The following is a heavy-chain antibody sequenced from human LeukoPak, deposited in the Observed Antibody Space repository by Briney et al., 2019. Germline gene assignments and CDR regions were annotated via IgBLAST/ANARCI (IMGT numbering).Heavy chain of an antibody. V-gene: IGHV4-39*01. D-gene: IGHD6-19*01. Sequence: SETLSLTCTVSGGSISSSSYYWGWIRQPPGKGLEWIGSIYYSGSTYYNPSLKSRVTISVDTSKNQLSLKLSSVTAADTAVYYCARIAVAGTWWSFFDYWGQGTLVTVSS. CDR2: IYYSGST. J-gene: IGHJ4*02. CDR3: ARIAVAGTWWSFFDY. CDR1: GGSISSSSYY.